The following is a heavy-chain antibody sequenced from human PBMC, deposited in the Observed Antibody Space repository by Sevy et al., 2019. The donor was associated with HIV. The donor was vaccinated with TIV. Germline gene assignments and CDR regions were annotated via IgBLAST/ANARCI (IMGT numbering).Heavy chain of an antibody. CDR1: GFPFNIYS. D-gene: IGHD6-19*01. Sequence: GGSLRLSCATSGFPFNIYSMSWVRQAPGKGLEWVSTLSFGGGKINYADSVKGRFTISRANSENTLYLEMNSLRAEDTAHYFNARAGCNKPYDYWGRGTLVTVSS. J-gene: IGHJ4*02. CDR3: ARAGCNKPYDY. V-gene: IGHV3-23*01. CDR2: LSFGGGKI.